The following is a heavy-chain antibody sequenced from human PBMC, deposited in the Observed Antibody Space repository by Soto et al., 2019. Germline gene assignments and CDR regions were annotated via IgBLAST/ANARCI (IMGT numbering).Heavy chain of an antibody. CDR2: ISTSSDYI. D-gene: IGHD6-13*01. J-gene: IGHJ6*02. CDR3: ANHEAADTFSDYYGTYV. V-gene: IGHV3-21*01. CDR1: GFTFSSYS. Sequence: GGSLRLSCAASGFTFSSYSMNWVRQAPGKGLEWVSSISTSSDYIYYADSVKGRFTISRDNAKNSLYLQMNSLRAEDTAVYYCANHEAADTFSDYYGTYVWGQGTTVTVSS.